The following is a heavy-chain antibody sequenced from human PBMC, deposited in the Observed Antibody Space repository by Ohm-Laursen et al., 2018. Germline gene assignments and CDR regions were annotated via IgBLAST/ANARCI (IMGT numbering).Heavy chain of an antibody. D-gene: IGHD6-13*01. CDR1: GGSISSYY. J-gene: IGHJ3*02. V-gene: IGHV4-4*07. CDR3: ARDSSSWYGSAFDI. Sequence: GTLSLTCTVSGGSISSYYWSWIRQPAGKGLEWIGRIYTSGSTNYNPSLKSRVTMSVDTSKNQFSLKLSSVTAADTAVYYCARDSSSWYGSAFDIWGQGTMVTVSS. CDR2: IYTSGST.